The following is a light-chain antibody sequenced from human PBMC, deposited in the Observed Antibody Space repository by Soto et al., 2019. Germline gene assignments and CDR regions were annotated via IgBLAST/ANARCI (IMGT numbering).Light chain of an antibody. CDR3: QQYNSYWT. J-gene: IGKJ1*01. CDR1: QTISTW. Sequence: DIQMTQSPSTLSASVGDRVTITCRASQTISTWLAWYQQKPGRAPKLLIYKASSLESGIPSTFSGSGYGTEFTLTISSLQPDDFATYYCQQYNSYWTFGQGTKVDI. CDR2: KAS. V-gene: IGKV1-5*03.